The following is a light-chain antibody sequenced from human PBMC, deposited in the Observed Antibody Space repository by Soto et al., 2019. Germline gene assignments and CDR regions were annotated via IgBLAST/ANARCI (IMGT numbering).Light chain of an antibody. V-gene: IGKV1-12*01. CDR2: AAS. J-gene: IGKJ3*01. CDR3: QRTNTFPLS. Sequence: DIQMTQSPSFVSASVGDRVTITCRASQGISTWLAWYQQKPGKAPNLLIYAASNLQNGVPSRFSGSGSGTDFTLTISSLQPEDFATYYCQRTNTFPLSFGQGTKVDVK. CDR1: QGISTW.